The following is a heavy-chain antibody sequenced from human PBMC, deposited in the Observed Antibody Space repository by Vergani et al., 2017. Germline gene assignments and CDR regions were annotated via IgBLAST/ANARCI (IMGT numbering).Heavy chain of an antibody. Sequence: QVQLVESGGGVVQPGRSPRLSCAASGFTFNQYGMHWVRQAPGKGLEWVAVTWYDGNNKQYADSVKGRFTISRDNSKSTMYLQMNSLRDEDTGVYYCARDLRLLYNRFDPWGQGTLVNVSS. CDR3: ARDLRLLYNRFDP. V-gene: IGHV3-33*01. J-gene: IGHJ5*02. D-gene: IGHD1-14*01. CDR1: GFTFNQYG. CDR2: TWYDGNNK.